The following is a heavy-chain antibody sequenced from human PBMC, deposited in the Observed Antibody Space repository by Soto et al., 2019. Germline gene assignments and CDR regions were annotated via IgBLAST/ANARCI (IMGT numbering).Heavy chain of an antibody. CDR2: IHYSGST. V-gene: IGHV4-59*01. D-gene: IGHD2-2*01. CDR3: ARARYQLLHPYYYGMDV. Sequence: QVQLQESGPGLVKPSETLSLTCTVSGGSISSYYWSWIRQSPGKGLEWIGYIHYSGSTKSNPSLKSRVTISVDTSRNQVSLKLGSVTAADSAVYFCARARYQLLHPYYYGMDVWGQGTTVTVSS. J-gene: IGHJ6*02. CDR1: GGSISSYY.